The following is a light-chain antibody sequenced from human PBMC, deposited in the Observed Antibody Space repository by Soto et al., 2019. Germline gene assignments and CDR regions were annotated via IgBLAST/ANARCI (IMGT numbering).Light chain of an antibody. CDR3: QLYSGSPWT. V-gene: IGKV3-20*01. CDR2: GVS. CDR1: QSINNKY. Sequence: EIVLTQSPGTLSFSPGERATLSCRASQSINNKYLAWYQQEPGQTPRLLIHGVSIRATGIPDRFSGSGSGTDFTLTISRLEPEDFAVYYCQLYSGSPWTFGQGTKVDIK. J-gene: IGKJ1*01.